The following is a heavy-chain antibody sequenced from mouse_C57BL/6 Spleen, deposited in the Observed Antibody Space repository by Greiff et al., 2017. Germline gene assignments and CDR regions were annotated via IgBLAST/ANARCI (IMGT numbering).Heavy chain of an antibody. Sequence: VQLQQSGPELVKPGASVKMSCKASGYTFTDYNMHWVKQSHGKSLEWIGYINPNNGGTSYNQKFKGKATLTVNKSSSTAYMELRSLTSEDSAVYYCASIDYGSSFFYFDYWGQGTTLTVSS. CDR2: INPNNGGT. V-gene: IGHV1-22*01. D-gene: IGHD1-1*01. CDR3: ASIDYGSSFFYFDY. CDR1: GYTFTDYN. J-gene: IGHJ2*01.